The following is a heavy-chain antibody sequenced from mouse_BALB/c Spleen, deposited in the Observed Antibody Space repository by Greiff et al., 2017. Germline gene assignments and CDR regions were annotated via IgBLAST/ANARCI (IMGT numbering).Heavy chain of an antibody. CDR1: GYTFTDYN. V-gene: IGHV1-18*01. CDR2: INPNNGGT. D-gene: IGHD2-4*01. Sequence: VHVKQSGPELVKPGASVKIPCKASGYTFTDYNMDWVKQSHGKSLEWIGDINPNNGGTIYNQKFKGKATLTVDKSSSTAYMELRSLTSEDTAVYYCARTMITNVWGAGTTVTVSS. CDR3: ARTMITNV. J-gene: IGHJ1*01.